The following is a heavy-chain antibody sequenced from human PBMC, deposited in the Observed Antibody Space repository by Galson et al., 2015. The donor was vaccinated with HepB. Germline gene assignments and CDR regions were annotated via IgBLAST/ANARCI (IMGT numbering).Heavy chain of an antibody. V-gene: IGHV3-53*01. CDR3: ARESRSGWTGWFDH. J-gene: IGHJ5*02. D-gene: IGHD6-19*01. CDR2: LYSGGST. Sequence: SLRLSCAASGFTVSSNYMSWVRQAPGKGLEWVSVLYSGGSTYYADSVKGRFTISSDNSKNTLYLQMHSLRAEDTAVYYCARESRSGWTGWFDHWGQGTLVTVSA. CDR1: GFTVSSNY.